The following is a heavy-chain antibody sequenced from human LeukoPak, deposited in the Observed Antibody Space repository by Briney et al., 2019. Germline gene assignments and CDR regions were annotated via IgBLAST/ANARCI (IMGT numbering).Heavy chain of an antibody. CDR3: ARDSNYYDSSGYPSYYYMDV. Sequence: GGSLRLSCAASGFTFSSYSMDWVRQAPGKGLEWVSYISSSSSTIYYADSVKGRFTISRDNAKNSLYLQMNSLRAEDTAVYYCARDSNYYDSSGYPSYYYMDVWGKGTTVTVSS. CDR1: GFTFSSYS. D-gene: IGHD3-22*01. CDR2: ISSSSSTI. V-gene: IGHV3-48*01. J-gene: IGHJ6*03.